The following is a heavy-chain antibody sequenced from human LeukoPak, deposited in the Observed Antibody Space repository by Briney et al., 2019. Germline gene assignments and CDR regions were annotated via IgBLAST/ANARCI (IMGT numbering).Heavy chain of an antibody. Sequence: KSSETLSLTCTVSGGSISSGDYYWSWIRQPPGKGLEWIGYIYYSGSTYYNPSLKSRVTISVDTSKNQFSLKLSSVTAADTAVYYCARGRRPPPKSIAVAGKNAFDIWGQGTMVTVSS. CDR1: GGSISSGDYY. CDR2: IYYSGST. J-gene: IGHJ3*02. V-gene: IGHV4-30-4*01. D-gene: IGHD6-19*01. CDR3: ARGRRPPPKSIAVAGKNAFDI.